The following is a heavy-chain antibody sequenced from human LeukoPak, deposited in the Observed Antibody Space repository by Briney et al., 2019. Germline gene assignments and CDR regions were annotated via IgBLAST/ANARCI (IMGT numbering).Heavy chain of an antibody. Sequence: GASVKVSCKASGYTFTSYYMHWVRQAPGQGLEWMGIINPSGGSTSYAQKFQGRVTMTRDTSTSTVYMELSSLSSEDTAVYYCARDGPRIAALGEDFDYWGQGTLVTVSS. J-gene: IGHJ4*02. D-gene: IGHD6-6*01. CDR2: INPSGGST. CDR3: ARDGPRIAALGEDFDY. V-gene: IGHV1-46*01. CDR1: GYTFTSYY.